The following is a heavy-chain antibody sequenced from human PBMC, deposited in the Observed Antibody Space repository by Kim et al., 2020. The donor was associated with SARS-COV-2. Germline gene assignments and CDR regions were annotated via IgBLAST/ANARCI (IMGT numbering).Heavy chain of an antibody. D-gene: IGHD2-15*01. Sequence: SVKVSCKASGGTFSSYAISWVRLAPGQGLEWMGRIIPIFGIANYAQKFQGRVTITADKSTSTAYMELSSLRSEDTAVYYCARADCSGGSCYLIYYYGMDVWGQGTTVTVSS. CDR2: IIPIFGIA. V-gene: IGHV1-69*04. J-gene: IGHJ6*02. CDR1: GGTFSSYA. CDR3: ARADCSGGSCYLIYYYGMDV.